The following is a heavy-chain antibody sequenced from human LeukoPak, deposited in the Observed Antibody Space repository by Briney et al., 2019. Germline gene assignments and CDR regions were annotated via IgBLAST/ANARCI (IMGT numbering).Heavy chain of an antibody. CDR1: GFTFSSYA. CDR2: ISSNGGST. Sequence: PGGSLRLSCAASGFTFSSYAMHWVRQAPGKGLEYVSAISSNGGSTYYANSVKGRFTISRDNSKNTLYLQMGSLRAEDMAVYYCARASGSYYDYWGQGTLVTVSS. J-gene: IGHJ4*02. D-gene: IGHD1-26*01. CDR3: ARASGSYYDY. V-gene: IGHV3-64*01.